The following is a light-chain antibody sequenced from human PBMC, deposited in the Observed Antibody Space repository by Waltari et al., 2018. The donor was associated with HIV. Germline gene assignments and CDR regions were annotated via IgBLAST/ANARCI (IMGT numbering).Light chain of an antibody. V-gene: IGKV3-20*01. Sequence: IVLTQSPGTLSLPPGERATLSCRASQSVTNNYLAWYQQKPGQAPRLLIYGASSRATGIPDMFSGSGSGTDFTLTISRLEPEDFAVYYCQHYGTSWTFGQGTKVEIK. CDR2: GAS. J-gene: IGKJ1*01. CDR3: QHYGTSWT. CDR1: QSVTNNY.